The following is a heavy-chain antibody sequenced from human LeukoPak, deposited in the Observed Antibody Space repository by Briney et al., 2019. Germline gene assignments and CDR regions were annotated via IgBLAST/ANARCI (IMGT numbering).Heavy chain of an antibody. CDR2: IFYSGST. CDR3: ARVDLEGLFDY. J-gene: IGHJ4*02. CDR1: GGSLSSADYY. Sequence: SQTLSLTCTVSGGSLSSADYYWSWVRQPPGKGLEWIGSIFYSGSTYFNPSLKSRLTISVATSKNQFSLKLSSVTAADTAVYYRARVDLEGLFDYWGQGTLVTVSS. D-gene: IGHD3-9*01. V-gene: IGHV4-30-4*01.